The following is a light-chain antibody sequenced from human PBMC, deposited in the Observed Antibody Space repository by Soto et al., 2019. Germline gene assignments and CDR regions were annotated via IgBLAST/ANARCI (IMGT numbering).Light chain of an antibody. J-gene: IGKJ4*01. V-gene: IGKV4-1*01. CDR3: QQYYTNPLT. Sequence: DIVMTQSPDHLAASLGERATISCMSSQSVFYISHNKNYLAWYQQKQGQTPKVLIYWASIRESGVPDRFTGSGSETDFTLTINRLQAEDVAIYYCQQYYTNPLTFGGGTKVDIK. CDR2: WAS. CDR1: QSVFYISHNKNY.